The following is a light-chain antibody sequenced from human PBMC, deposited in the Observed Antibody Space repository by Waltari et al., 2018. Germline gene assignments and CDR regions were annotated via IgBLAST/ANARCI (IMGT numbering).Light chain of an antibody. CDR3: MQSIELPT. V-gene: IGKV2D-29*02. CDR2: EVS. Sequence: VLTQTPPSLSVTPGQQASLPCQSGDSLLHTDGKTYLYWYLQKSGQSPQLLIYEVSSRFSGVTDRSSGSGSGTDFTLKISRVEAEDVGVYYCMQSIELPTFGQGTRLEIK. CDR1: DSLLHTDGKTY. J-gene: IGKJ5*01.